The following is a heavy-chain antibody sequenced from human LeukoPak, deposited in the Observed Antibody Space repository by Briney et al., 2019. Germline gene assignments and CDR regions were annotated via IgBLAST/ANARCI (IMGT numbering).Heavy chain of an antibody. J-gene: IGHJ2*01. D-gene: IGHD6-13*01. V-gene: IGHV1-46*01. Sequence: ASVKVSCKTSGYTFTNYYFHWVRQAPGQGLEWMGIINPNSGSTTYSQKFQGRVTMTRDTSTSTVYMEQSSLRSEDTAVYYCARMAAAGTWYFDLWGRGTLVTVSS. CDR1: GYTFTNYY. CDR2: INPNSGST. CDR3: ARMAAAGTWYFDL.